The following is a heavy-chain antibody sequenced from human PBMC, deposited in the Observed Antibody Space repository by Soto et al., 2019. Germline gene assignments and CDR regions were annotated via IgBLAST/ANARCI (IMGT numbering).Heavy chain of an antibody. CDR2: ISYDGSNK. D-gene: IGHD3-3*01. J-gene: IGHJ3*02. CDR3: ARDRGVLRFLQWAFDI. CDR1: GFTLSTYA. Sequence: QVQLVESGGGVVQPGRSLRLSCAASGFTLSTYAIHWVRQAPGKGLEWVAVISYDGSNKHYAGSVKGRFTISRDNSKNTLYLQMNSLRSEDTAVYHCARDRGVLRFLQWAFDIWGQGTMVTVSS. V-gene: IGHV3-30-3*01.